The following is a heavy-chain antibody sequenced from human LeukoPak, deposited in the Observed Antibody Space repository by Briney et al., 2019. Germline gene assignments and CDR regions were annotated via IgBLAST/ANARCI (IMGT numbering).Heavy chain of an antibody. CDR1: GYSFTSYW. CDR3: ARLGFGEPLGYYYYGVDV. V-gene: IGHV5-51*01. Sequence: GESLKISCKGSGYSFTSYWIGWVRQMPGKGLEWMGIIYPGDSDTRYSPSFQGQVTISADKSISTAYLQWSSLKASDTAMYYCARLGFGEPLGYYYYGVDVWGKGTTVTVSS. J-gene: IGHJ6*04. CDR2: IYPGDSDT. D-gene: IGHD3-10*01.